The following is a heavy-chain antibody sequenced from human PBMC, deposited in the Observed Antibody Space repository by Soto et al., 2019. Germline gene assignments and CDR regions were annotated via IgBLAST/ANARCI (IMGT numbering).Heavy chain of an antibody. J-gene: IGHJ5*01. V-gene: IGHV6-1*01. D-gene: IGHD1-26*01. Sequence: QVQLQQSEPGLVKPSQTLSLTCAISGDSVSSSSVTWNWIRQSPSRGLEWLGRTYYRSKWYNDYEESVKXRXTXSXXTSKNQFSLHLNSVTPEDTAVYYCVRLIGNSWLDFWGQGTLVTVSS. CDR3: VRLIGNSWLDF. CDR2: TYYRSKWYN. CDR1: GDSVSSSSVT.